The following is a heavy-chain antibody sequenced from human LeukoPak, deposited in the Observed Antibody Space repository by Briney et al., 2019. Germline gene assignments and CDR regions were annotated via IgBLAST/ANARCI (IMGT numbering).Heavy chain of an antibody. J-gene: IGHJ4*02. CDR3: ARDYSGYDGFDY. D-gene: IGHD5-12*01. V-gene: IGHV1-18*01. CDR1: GYTFTSYG. CDR2: ISVYNVNT. Sequence: ASVKVSCKASGYTFTSYGISWVRQAPGQGLEWMGWISVYNVNTNYAQKLRGRVTMTTDTSTSTVYMELRSLRSDDTAVYYCARDYSGYDGFDYWGQGTLVTVSS.